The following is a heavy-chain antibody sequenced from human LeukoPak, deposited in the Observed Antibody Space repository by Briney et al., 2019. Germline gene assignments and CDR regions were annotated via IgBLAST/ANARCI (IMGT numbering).Heavy chain of an antibody. D-gene: IGHD2/OR15-2a*01. CDR3: ARDSIGGRGAFDI. CDR1: GFTFSNYN. CDR2: IYSGGSI. J-gene: IGHJ3*02. Sequence: GGSLRLSCAASGFTFSNYNMNWVRQAPGKGLEWVSVIYSGGSINYADSVKGRFTISRDNSKNTLYLQMNSLTAEDTAVYYCARDSIGGRGAFDIWGQGTMVTVSS. V-gene: IGHV3-66*01.